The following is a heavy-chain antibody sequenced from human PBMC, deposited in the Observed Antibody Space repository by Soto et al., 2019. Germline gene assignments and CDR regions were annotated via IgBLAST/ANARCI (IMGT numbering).Heavy chain of an antibody. V-gene: IGHV4-34*01. J-gene: IGHJ4*02. CDR3: ARHHVRGRTIAGAAEF. D-gene: IGHD1-26*01. CDR1: GKSLSGYY. Sequence: SETLSLTFAVYGKSLSGYYWSWIRQPPGKALEWIGEINHSGNTNYNPSLKSRVTISVDTSKNQLFLNLSSVTAADTAMYYCARHHVRGRTIAGAAEFWGQGTLVTVSS. CDR2: INHSGNT.